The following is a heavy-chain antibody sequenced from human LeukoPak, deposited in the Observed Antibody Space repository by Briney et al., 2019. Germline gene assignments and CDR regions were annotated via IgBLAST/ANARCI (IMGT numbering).Heavy chain of an antibody. CDR1: GYTXTNYY. Sequence: GASVKVSCTASGYTXTNYYMHGVRQAPGQGLEWMGLINPTGTGTNYAQKFRGRVTLTRDTSTTTVYMELSSLRSEDTAVYYCAREESGGYFDYWGQGTLVTVSS. CDR2: INPTGTGT. J-gene: IGHJ4*02. V-gene: IGHV1-46*01. CDR3: AREESGGYFDY. D-gene: IGHD2-8*02.